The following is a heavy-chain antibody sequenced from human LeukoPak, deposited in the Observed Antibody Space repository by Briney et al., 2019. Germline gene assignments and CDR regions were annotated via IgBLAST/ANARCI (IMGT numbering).Heavy chain of an antibody. V-gene: IGHV3-48*01. D-gene: IGHD3-3*01. J-gene: IGHJ5*02. CDR3: ARDRAYDSWSGSLDNWFDP. Sequence: PGGSLRLSCAASGFTFSSYSMNWVRQAPGKGLEWVSYISSSSSTIYYADSVKGRFTISRDNAKNSLYLQMNSLRAEDTAVYYCARDRAYDSWSGSLDNWFDPWGQGTLVTVSS. CDR1: GFTFSSYS. CDR2: ISSSSSTI.